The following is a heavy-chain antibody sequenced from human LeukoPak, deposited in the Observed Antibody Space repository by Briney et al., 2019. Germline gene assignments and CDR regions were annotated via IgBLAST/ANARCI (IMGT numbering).Heavy chain of an antibody. J-gene: IGHJ4*02. V-gene: IGHV4-59*12. Sequence: SETLSLTCSVSGGSISSYYWSWIRQPPGKGLEWIGYIYYSGSTNYNPSLKSRVTISVDTSKNQFSLKLSSVTAADTAVYYCARVTYDILTGSSPYFDYWGQGTLVTVSS. CDR1: GGSISSYY. D-gene: IGHD3-9*01. CDR3: ARVTYDILTGSSPYFDY. CDR2: IYYSGST.